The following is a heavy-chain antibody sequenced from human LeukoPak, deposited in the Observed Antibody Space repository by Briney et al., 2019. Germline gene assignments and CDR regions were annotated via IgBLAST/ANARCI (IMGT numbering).Heavy chain of an antibody. Sequence: PSETLSLTCAVYGGSFSGYYWSWIRQPPGKGLEWIGEINHSGSTNYNPSLKSRVTISVDTSKNQFSLKLSSVTAADTAVYYCATNRRVLRYFDWSDPMDVWGKGTTVTISS. CDR3: ATNRRVLRYFDWSDPMDV. J-gene: IGHJ6*04. V-gene: IGHV4-34*01. D-gene: IGHD3-9*01. CDR1: GGSFSGYY. CDR2: INHSGST.